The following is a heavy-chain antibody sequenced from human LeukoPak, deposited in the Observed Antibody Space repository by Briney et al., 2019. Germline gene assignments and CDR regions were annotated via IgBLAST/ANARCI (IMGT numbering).Heavy chain of an antibody. V-gene: IGHV3-48*04. D-gene: IGHD3-16*01. CDR1: GFTFSSYS. CDR2: ISSSSSTI. J-gene: IGHJ4*02. CDR3: ATLGGGYYFDY. Sequence: GGSLRLSCAASGFTFSSYSMNWVRQAPGKGLEWVSYISSSSSTIYYADSVKGRFTISRDNAKNSLYLQMNSLRAEDTAVYYCATLGGGYYFDYWGQGTLVTVSS.